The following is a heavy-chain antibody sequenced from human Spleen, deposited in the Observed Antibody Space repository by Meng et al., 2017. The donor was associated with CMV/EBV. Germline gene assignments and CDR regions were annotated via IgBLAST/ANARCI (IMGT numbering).Heavy chain of an antibody. CDR3: ATDLYSSPSYYYYYGMDV. V-gene: IGHV3-23*01. CDR1: GITFSSYA. CDR2: ISGSGGST. J-gene: IGHJ6*02. Sequence: GESLKISCAASGITFSSYAMSWVRQAPGKGLEWVSAISGSGGSTYYADSVKGRFTISRDNSKNTLYLQMNSLRAEDTAVYYCATDLYSSPSYYYYYGMDVWGQGTTVTVSS. D-gene: IGHD6-13*01.